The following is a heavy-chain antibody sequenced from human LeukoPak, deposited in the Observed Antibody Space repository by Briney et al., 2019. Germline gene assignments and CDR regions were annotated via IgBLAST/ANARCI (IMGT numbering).Heavy chain of an antibody. CDR2: IKADGSEK. CDR3: ARDEYGSGSYYDLGLAFDY. J-gene: IGHJ4*02. V-gene: IGHV3-7*01. D-gene: IGHD3-10*01. CDR1: GFTFSDYL. Sequence: PWGSLRLSCAASGFTFSDYLMTWVRQAPGKGLEWVADIKADGSEKYYADSVRGRFTIIRDNAKNSLYLQMNSLRVEDAAVYYCARDEYGSGSYYDLGLAFDYWGQGSLVTVSS.